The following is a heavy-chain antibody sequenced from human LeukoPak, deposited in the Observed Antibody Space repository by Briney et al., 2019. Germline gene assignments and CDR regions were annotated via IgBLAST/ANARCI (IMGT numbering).Heavy chain of an antibody. D-gene: IGHD3-10*01. CDR2: FSGSGGST. CDR1: GFTFSSYA. V-gene: IGHV3-23*01. Sequence: PGGSLRLSCAASGFTFSSYAMSWVRQAPGKGLECISGFSGSGGSTYYADSVKGRFTISRDNSKNTLYLQMNSLRAEDTAVYYCAKTPWTNYGSFDYWGQGTLVTVSS. CDR3: AKTPWTNYGSFDY. J-gene: IGHJ4*02.